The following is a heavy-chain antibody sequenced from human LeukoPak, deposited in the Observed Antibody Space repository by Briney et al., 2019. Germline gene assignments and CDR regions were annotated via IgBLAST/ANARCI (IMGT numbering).Heavy chain of an antibody. Sequence: GGSPRLSCAASGFTLSSYAMSWVRQAPGKGLEWVSGIRGSGGSTYYADSVKGRFTISRDNSKNTLYLQMNSLRAEDTAVYYCAKDFYGDYGMDVWGQGTTVTVSS. V-gene: IGHV3-23*01. CDR1: GFTLSSYA. CDR2: IRGSGGST. D-gene: IGHD4-17*01. J-gene: IGHJ6*02. CDR3: AKDFYGDYGMDV.